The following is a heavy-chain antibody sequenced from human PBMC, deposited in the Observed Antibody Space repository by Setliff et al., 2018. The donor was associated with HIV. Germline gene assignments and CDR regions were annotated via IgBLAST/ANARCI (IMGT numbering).Heavy chain of an antibody. Sequence: SETLSLTCTVSGGSISGFYWNWIRQSAGEGLQWIGRIYDSGSTKFNPSLKSRVTMSLDTSKNQFSLKLGSVTAADTAVYYCAREERKAPAGSGYYYYGMDVWGQGTMVTVSS. CDR1: GGSISGFY. D-gene: IGHD6-13*01. J-gene: IGHJ6*02. CDR3: AREERKAPAGSGYYYYGMDV. CDR2: IYDSGST. V-gene: IGHV4-4*07.